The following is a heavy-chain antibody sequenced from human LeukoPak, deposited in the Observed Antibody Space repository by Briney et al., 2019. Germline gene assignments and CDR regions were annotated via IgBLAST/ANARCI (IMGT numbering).Heavy chain of an antibody. CDR2: IRYDSSKR. CDR3: ATPLSDSSTDY. Sequence: GGSLRLSCAASGFSFSNYGMNWVRQAPGKWLEWVADIRYDSSKRHYVDSVKGRFTISRDNSKNTLYLEMGSLRVEDTAVYYCATPLSDSSTDYWGQGTMVTVSS. D-gene: IGHD6-6*01. V-gene: IGHV3-30*02. CDR1: GFSFSNYG. J-gene: IGHJ4*02.